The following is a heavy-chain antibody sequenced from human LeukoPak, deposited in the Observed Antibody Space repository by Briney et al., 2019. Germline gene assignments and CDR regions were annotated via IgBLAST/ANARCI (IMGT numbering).Heavy chain of an antibody. CDR3: ARGRVGPSLT. CDR2: ISYDGSNK. CDR1: GFTLSSHG. J-gene: IGHJ5*02. Sequence: GGSLRLSCAASGFTLSSHGMHWVRQAPGRGLEWVAVISYDGSNKYYADSVKGRFTISRDNSKNTLYLQMNSLRAEDTAVYYCARGRVGPSLTWGQGTLVTVSS. V-gene: IGHV3-30*06.